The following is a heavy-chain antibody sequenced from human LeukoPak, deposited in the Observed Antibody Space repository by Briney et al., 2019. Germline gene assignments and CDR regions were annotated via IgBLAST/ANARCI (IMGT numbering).Heavy chain of an antibody. CDR3: ARGRGRITMIVVVIPYFDY. J-gene: IGHJ4*02. CDR1: GGSISSGGYY. Sequence: SETLSLTCTVSGGSISSGGYYWSWIRQHPGKGLEWIGYIYYSGSTYYNPSLKSRVTISVDTSKNQFSLKLSSVTAADTAVYYCARGRGRITMIVVVIPYFDYWGQGTLVTVSS. CDR2: IYYSGST. V-gene: IGHV4-31*03. D-gene: IGHD3-22*01.